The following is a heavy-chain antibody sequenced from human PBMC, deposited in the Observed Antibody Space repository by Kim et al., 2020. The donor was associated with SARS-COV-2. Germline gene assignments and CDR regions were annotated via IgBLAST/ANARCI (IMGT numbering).Heavy chain of an antibody. Sequence: GGSLRLSCAASGFTFSSYEMNWVRQAPGKGLEWVSYISSSGSTIYYADSVKGRFTISRDNAKNSLYLQMNSLRAEDTAVYYCASRPPGSSGYYPYFDYWGQGTLVTVSS. J-gene: IGHJ4*02. CDR3: ASRPPGSSGYYPYFDY. D-gene: IGHD3-22*01. V-gene: IGHV3-48*03. CDR1: GFTFSSYE. CDR2: ISSSGSTI.